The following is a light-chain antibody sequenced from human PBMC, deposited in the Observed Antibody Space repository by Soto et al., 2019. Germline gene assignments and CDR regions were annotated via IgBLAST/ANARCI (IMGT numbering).Light chain of an antibody. V-gene: IGKV1-39*01. CDR1: QSIHKF. CDR2: ITS. Sequence: DIPMTQSPSSLSASVGDRVTITCRARQSIHKFLNWYQQKPGKAPKLLIYITSSLQSGVPSRFSGSGFETDFTLTISSLQPEDFATYYCQQTYNSPITFGGGTKVDIK. J-gene: IGKJ4*01. CDR3: QQTYNSPIT.